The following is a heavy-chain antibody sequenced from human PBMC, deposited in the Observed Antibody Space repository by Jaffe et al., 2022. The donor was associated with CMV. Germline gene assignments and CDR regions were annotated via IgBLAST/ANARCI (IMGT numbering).Heavy chain of an antibody. D-gene: IGHD1-26*01. V-gene: IGHV4-39*01. CDR2: IYYSGST. CDR3: AGGYSGRDPWIDY. J-gene: IGHJ4*02. Sequence: QLQLQESGPGLVKPSETLSLTCTVSGGSISSSSYYWGWIRQPPGKGLEWIGSIYYSGSTYYNPSLKSRVTISVDTSKNQFSLKLSSVTAADTAVYYCAGGYSGRDPWIDYWGQGTLVTVSS. CDR1: GGSISSSSYY.